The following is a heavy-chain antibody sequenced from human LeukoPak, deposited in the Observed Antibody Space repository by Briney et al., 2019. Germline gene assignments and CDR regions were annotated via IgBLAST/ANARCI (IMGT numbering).Heavy chain of an antibody. CDR1: GLTFISYA. CDR3: ARGTYDSRGHFDY. V-gene: IGHV3-23*01. CDR2: TCGIGGSR. J-gene: IGHJ4*02. D-gene: IGHD3-22*01. Sequence: HPGPSLRLSCVASGLTFISYAMSGVRDPPGKGVEWVSATCGIGGSRYYADSVKRRFTISRDNSKNTLYLQMNSQRAEDTAVYYCARGTYDSRGHFDYWGQGTLVSVSS.